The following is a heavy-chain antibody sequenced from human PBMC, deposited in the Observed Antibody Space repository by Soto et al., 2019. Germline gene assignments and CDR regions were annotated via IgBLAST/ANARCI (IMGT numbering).Heavy chain of an antibody. V-gene: IGHV3-21*01. CDR1: GFTFSSYS. Sequence: GGSLRLSCAASGFTFSSYSMNWVRQAPGKGLEWVSSISSSSSYIYYADSVKGRFTISRDNAKNSLYLQMNSLRAEDTAVYYCAREPGTSPYYYYGMDVWGQGTTVTVSS. D-gene: IGHD1-1*01. J-gene: IGHJ6*02. CDR3: AREPGTSPYYYYGMDV. CDR2: ISSSSSYI.